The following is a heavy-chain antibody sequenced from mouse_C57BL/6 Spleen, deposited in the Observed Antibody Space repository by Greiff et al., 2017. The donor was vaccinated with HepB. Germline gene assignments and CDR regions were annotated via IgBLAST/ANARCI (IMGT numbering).Heavy chain of an antibody. V-gene: IGHV1-64*01. CDR3: ASLGYGSSPYAMDY. Sequence: VQLQQPGAELVKPGASVKLSCKASGYTFTSYWMHWVKQRPGQGLEWIGMIHPNSGSTNYNEKFKSKATLTVDKSSSKAYMQLSSLTSEDSAVYYCASLGYGSSPYAMDYWGQGTSVTVSS. D-gene: IGHD1-1*01. J-gene: IGHJ4*01. CDR1: GYTFTSYW. CDR2: IHPNSGST.